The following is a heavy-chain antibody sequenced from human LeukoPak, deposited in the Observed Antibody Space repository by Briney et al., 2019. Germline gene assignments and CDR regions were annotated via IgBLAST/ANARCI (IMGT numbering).Heavy chain of an antibody. CDR3: ARDGYYYDSSGYYSLDY. CDR2: IHTSGST. J-gene: IGHJ4*02. CDR1: GGSISSYY. Sequence: SETLSLTCTVSGGSISSYYWSWIRQPAGKGLEWIGRIHTSGSTNYNPSLKSRVTMSVDTSKNQFSLKLSSVTAADTAVYYCARDGYYYDSSGYYSLDYWGQGTLVTVSS. V-gene: IGHV4-4*07. D-gene: IGHD3-22*01.